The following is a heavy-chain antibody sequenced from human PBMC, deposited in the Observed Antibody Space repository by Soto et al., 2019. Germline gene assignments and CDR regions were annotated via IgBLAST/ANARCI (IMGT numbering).Heavy chain of an antibody. CDR3: ASLTYTVTKRGV. CDR2: IYSGGST. D-gene: IGHD4-17*01. Sequence: EVQLVESGGGLIQPGGSLRLSCAASGFTVSSNYMSWVRQAPGKGLEWVSVIYSGGSTYYADSVKGRFTISRDNSKNAVYLQMISLRAEDTAVYYCASLTYTVTKRGVWGQGTLVTVSS. V-gene: IGHV3-53*01. J-gene: IGHJ4*02. CDR1: GFTVSSNY.